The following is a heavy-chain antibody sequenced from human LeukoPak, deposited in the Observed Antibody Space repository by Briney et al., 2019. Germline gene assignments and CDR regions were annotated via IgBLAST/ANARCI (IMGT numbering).Heavy chain of an antibody. V-gene: IGHV3-30*04. CDR2: ISYDGSNK. Sequence: GRSLRLSCAASGFTFSSYAMHWVRQAPGEGLEWVAVISYDGSNKYYADSVKGRCTISRDTSKNTLYLQMNSLRAEDTAVYYCARERGYYGSGRYGADFDYWGQGTLVTVSS. CDR3: ARERGYYGSGRYGADFDY. J-gene: IGHJ4*02. D-gene: IGHD3-10*01. CDR1: GFTFSSYA.